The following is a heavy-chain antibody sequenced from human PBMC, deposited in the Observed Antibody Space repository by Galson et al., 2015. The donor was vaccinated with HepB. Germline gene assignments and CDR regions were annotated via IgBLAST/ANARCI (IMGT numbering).Heavy chain of an antibody. D-gene: IGHD6-19*01. CDR2: ISGPGDYI. J-gene: IGHJ4*02. V-gene: IGHV3-23*01. Sequence: SLRLSCAASNFPFNTYAMHWVRQAPGKGLEWVSAISGPGDYIHYADSEKGRFTISRDNSKNTVYLQMNSLRVEDTAVYYCATRPVAENYWGQGTLVTVSS. CDR3: ATRPVAENY. CDR1: NFPFNTYA.